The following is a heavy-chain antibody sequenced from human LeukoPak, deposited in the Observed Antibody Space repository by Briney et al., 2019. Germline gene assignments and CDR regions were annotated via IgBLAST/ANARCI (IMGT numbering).Heavy chain of an antibody. V-gene: IGHV6-1*01. CDR3: ARVDGEGGYCSGGSCSDDAFDI. Sequence: PSQTLSLTCAISGDSVSSNSAAWNWIRQSPSRGLEWLGRTYYRSKWYNDYAVSVKSRITINPDTSKNQFSLQLNSVTPEDTAVYYCARVDGEGGYCSGGSCSDDAFDIWGQGTMVTVSS. CDR1: GDSVSSNSAA. D-gene: IGHD2-15*01. CDR2: TYYRSKWYN. J-gene: IGHJ3*02.